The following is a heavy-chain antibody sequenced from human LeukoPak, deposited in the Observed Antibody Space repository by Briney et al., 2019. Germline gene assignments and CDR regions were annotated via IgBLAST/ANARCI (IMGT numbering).Heavy chain of an antibody. V-gene: IGHV1-24*01. CDR1: GYTLTELS. D-gene: IGHD3-16*01. Sequence: ASVKVSCKVSGYTLTELSMHWVRQAPGKGLEWMGGFDPEDGETIYAQKLQGRVTMTTDTSTSTAYMELRSLRSDDTAVYYCASGSERGGVLYYFDYWGQGTLVTVSS. CDR2: FDPEDGET. J-gene: IGHJ4*02. CDR3: ASGSERGGVLYYFDY.